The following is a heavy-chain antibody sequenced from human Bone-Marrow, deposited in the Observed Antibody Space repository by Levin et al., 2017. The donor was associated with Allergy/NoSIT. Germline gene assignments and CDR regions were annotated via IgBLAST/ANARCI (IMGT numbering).Heavy chain of an antibody. D-gene: IGHD6-19*01. CDR3: VRGGGWYPDY. CDR1: GFTFSNYY. CDR2: IKGDGSDT. V-gene: IGHV3-7*01. J-gene: IGHJ4*02. Sequence: PGGSLRLSCAASGFTFSNYYMMWVRQTPGKGLVWVANIKGDGSDTSHADSVKGRFTISRDNTRNLLYLQMNNLGAEDTAMYYCVRGGGWYPDYWGQGTLVTVSS.